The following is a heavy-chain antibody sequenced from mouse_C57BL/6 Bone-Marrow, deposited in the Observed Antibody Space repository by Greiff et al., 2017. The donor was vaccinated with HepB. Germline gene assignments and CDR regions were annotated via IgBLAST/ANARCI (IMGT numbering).Heavy chain of an antibody. Sequence: VQLQQPGAELVKPGASVKMSCKASGYTFTSYWITWVKQRPGQGLEWIGDIYPGSGSTNCNEKFESKATLTVDTSSSTAYMQRSSLTSEDSAVYYCAREGYWGQGTTLTVSS. J-gene: IGHJ2*01. V-gene: IGHV1-55*01. CDR1: GYTFTSYW. CDR3: AREGY. CDR2: IYPGSGST.